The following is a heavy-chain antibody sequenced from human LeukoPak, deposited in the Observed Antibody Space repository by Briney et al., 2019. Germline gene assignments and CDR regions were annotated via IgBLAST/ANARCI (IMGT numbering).Heavy chain of an antibody. V-gene: IGHV3-74*01. J-gene: IGHJ6*02. D-gene: IGHD3-10*01. CDR1: GFTFSSNW. CDR3: AVPRIGNYYGMDV. Sequence: QSGGSLRLSCAASGFTFSSNWMHWVRQAPGKGLVWVSRINNDGSGAIYADSVKGRFTISRDNAKNTLYLQMNSLRAEDTAVYYCAVPRIGNYYGMDVWGQGTTVTVSS. CDR2: INNDGSGA.